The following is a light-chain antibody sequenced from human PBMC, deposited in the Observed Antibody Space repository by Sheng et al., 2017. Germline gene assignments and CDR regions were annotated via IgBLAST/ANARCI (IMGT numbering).Light chain of an antibody. CDR2: YKSDSDK. Sequence: QAVLTQPASLSASPGASASLTCTLRSGINVDTYRIYWYQQKPGSPPHYLLRYKSDSDKQQGSGVPSRFSGSKDASANAGILLISGLQSEDEADYYCMIWHSSAVVFGGGTRLTVL. CDR3: MIWHSSAVV. CDR1: SGINVDTYR. J-gene: IGLJ2*01. V-gene: IGLV5-45*01.